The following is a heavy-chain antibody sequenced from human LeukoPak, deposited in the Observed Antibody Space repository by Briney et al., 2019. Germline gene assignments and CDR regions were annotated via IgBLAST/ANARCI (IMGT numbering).Heavy chain of an antibody. D-gene: IGHD3-3*01. CDR1: GGSIRSYY. Sequence: SETLSLTCTVPGGSIRSYYWRWIRQPPGKGLEWIGYIYKSGSTHYNPSPKSRDTISVDTSKNTLSLMLSSVTAAGTAVYYCAREKGSTYYDFWSGPYGMDVWGQGTTVTVSS. CDR2: IYKSGST. CDR3: AREKGSTYYDFWSGPYGMDV. V-gene: IGHV4-59*01. J-gene: IGHJ6*02.